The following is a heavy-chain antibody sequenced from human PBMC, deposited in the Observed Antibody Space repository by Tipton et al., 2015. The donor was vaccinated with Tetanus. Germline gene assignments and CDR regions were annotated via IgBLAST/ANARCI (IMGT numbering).Heavy chain of an antibody. CDR3: ARPIVVEPAALQWQLLRRNYGMDV. D-gene: IGHD2-2*01. CDR1: GLTFSTSW. Sequence: SLRLSCGVSGLTFSTSWMSWVRQAPGKGLEWVAEITHDGSEKDYVDSVKGRFSISRDNAKNTLYLQMNSLSAEDTAVYYCARPIVVEPAALQWQLLRRNYGMDVWGQGTTVTVSS. V-gene: IGHV3-7*05. CDR2: ITHDGSEK. J-gene: IGHJ6*02.